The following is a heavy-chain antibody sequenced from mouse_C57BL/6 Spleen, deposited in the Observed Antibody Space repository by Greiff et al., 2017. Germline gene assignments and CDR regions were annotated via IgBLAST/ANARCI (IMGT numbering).Heavy chain of an antibody. J-gene: IGHJ3*01. Sequence: VKLQQSGPELVKPGASVKISCTASGYSFTDYNMNWVKQSNVKSLEWIGVINPNYGNTSYNQKFKGKATLTVDQSSSTAYLQLNSLTSEDSAVYYCANGNSAWFAYWGQGTLVTVSA. CDR1: GYSFTDYN. D-gene: IGHD2-1*01. CDR2: INPNYGNT. V-gene: IGHV1-39*01. CDR3: ANGNSAWFAY.